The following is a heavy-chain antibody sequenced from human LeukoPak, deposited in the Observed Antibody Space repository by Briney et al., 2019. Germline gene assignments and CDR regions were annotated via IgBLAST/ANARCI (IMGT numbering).Heavy chain of an antibody. CDR3: AMHYSSSWSFDY. CDR1: GGSISSYY. D-gene: IGHD6-13*01. J-gene: IGHJ4*02. V-gene: IGHV4-59*01. CDR2: IYYSGST. Sequence: PSETLSLTCTVSGGSISSYYWSWIRQPPGKGLEWIGYIYYSGSTNYNPSLKSRVTISVDTSKNQFSLKLSSVTAADTAVYYCAMHYSSSWSFDYWGQGTLVTVSS.